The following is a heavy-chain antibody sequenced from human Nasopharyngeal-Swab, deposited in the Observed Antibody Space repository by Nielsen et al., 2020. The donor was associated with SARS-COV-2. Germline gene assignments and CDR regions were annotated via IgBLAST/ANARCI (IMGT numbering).Heavy chain of an antibody. V-gene: IGHV1-18*01. CDR3: AGIRGTRVDTAMVIYYYYMDV. J-gene: IGHJ6*03. CDR2: ISAYNGNT. Sequence: ASVKVSCKASGYTFTSYGISWVRQAPGQGLEWMGWISAYNGNTNYAQKLQGRVTMTTDTSTSTAYMELRSLRSDDTAVYYCAGIRGTRVDTAMVIYYYYMDVWGKGTTVTVSS. CDR1: GYTFTSYG. D-gene: IGHD5-18*01.